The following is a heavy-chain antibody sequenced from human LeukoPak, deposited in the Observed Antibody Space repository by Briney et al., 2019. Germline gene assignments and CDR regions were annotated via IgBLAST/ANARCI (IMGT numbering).Heavy chain of an antibody. J-gene: IGHJ4*02. CDR3: ARGRRHYDYVWGSYRPTYTFDY. D-gene: IGHD3-16*02. V-gene: IGHV4-34*01. Sequence: GSLRLSCAASGFSFSIYEMNWVRQAPGKGLEWIGEINHSGSTNYNPSLKSRVTISVDTSKNQFSLKLSSVTAADTAVYYCARGRRHYDYVWGSYRPTYTFDYWGQGTLVTVSS. CDR1: GFSFSIYE. CDR2: INHSGST.